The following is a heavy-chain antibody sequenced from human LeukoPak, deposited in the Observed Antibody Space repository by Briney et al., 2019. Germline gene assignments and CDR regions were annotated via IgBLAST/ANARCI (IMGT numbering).Heavy chain of an antibody. Sequence: PGGSLRLSCAASGITFSSYGMHWVRQAPGKGLEWVAVISYDGSNKYYADSVKGRFTISRDNAKNSLYLQMNSLRPDDTALYYCSTDPRLLIYWGHGTLVTVSS. CDR1: GITFSSYG. D-gene: IGHD2-8*01. J-gene: IGHJ4*01. CDR3: STDPRLLIY. V-gene: IGHV3-30*03. CDR2: ISYDGSNK.